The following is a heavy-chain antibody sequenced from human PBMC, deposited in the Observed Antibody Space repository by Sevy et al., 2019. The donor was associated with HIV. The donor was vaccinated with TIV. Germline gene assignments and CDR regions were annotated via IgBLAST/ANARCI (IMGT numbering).Heavy chain of an antibody. J-gene: IGHJ6*02. CDR3: ARAYCGGDCSYGMDV. CDR2: IYYSGST. CDR1: GGSISSYY. D-gene: IGHD2-21*01. Sequence: SETLSLTCTVSGGSISSYYWSWIRQPPGKGLEWIGYIYYSGSTNYNPSLKSRVTISVDTSKNQFSLKLSSVTAADTAVYYCARAYCGGDCSYGMDVWGQGTTVTVSS. V-gene: IGHV4-59*01.